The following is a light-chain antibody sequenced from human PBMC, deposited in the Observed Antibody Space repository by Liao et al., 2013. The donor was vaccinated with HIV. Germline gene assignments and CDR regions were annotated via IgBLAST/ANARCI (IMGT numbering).Light chain of an antibody. CDR2: QDT. V-gene: IGLV3-1*01. Sequence: SYAVTQPPSVSVSPGQTASITCSGDRLGDKYACWYQQKPGQSPVLVIYQDTKRPSGIPERFSGSSSGTTVTLTISGAQLEDEADYYCYSATDSSLVFGGGTRLTVL. CDR1: RLGDKY. CDR3: YSATDSSLV. J-gene: IGLJ3*02.